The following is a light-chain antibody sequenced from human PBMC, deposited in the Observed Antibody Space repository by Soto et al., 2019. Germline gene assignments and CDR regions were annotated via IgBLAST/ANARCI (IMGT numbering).Light chain of an antibody. V-gene: IGLV1-44*01. CDR2: SNN. CDR3: AAWDDSLIGPV. J-gene: IGLJ7*01. Sequence: QSVLTQPPSASGTPGQRVTISCSGSSSNIGSNTVNWYQQLPGTAPKLLIYSNNQRPSGVPDRFSGSKSCNSASLAISGLQSEYEADYYCAAWDDSLIGPVFGGGTQLTVL. CDR1: SSNIGSNT.